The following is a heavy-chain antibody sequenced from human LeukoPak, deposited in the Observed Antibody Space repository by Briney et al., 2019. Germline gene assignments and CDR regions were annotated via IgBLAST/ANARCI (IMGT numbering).Heavy chain of an antibody. J-gene: IGHJ4*02. CDR1: GFTFDDYA. CDR2: ISSSGSTI. CDR3: ARGAHLAFDY. Sequence: GGSLRLSCAASGFTFDDYAMHWVRQAPGKGLEWVSYISSSGSTIYYADSVKGRFTISRDNAKNSLYLQMNSLRAEDTAVYYCARGAHLAFDYWGQGTLVTVSS. V-gene: IGHV3-48*03.